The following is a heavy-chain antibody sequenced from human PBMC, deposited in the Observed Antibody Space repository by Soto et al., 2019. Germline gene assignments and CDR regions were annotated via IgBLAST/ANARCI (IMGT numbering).Heavy chain of an antibody. CDR2: IIPIFGSP. Sequence: QVQLVQSGAEVKKPGSSVRVSCKASGGTLRSHAINWVRQAPGQGLEWMGGIIPIFGSPNYAQKIQGRGTITADESSITAYMELSILRSEDTAVYYGAATVEIPYYPGMDVWGQGTTVTVSS. V-gene: IGHV1-69*01. CDR3: AATVEIPYYPGMDV. J-gene: IGHJ6*02. CDR1: GGTLRSHA. D-gene: IGHD3-22*01.